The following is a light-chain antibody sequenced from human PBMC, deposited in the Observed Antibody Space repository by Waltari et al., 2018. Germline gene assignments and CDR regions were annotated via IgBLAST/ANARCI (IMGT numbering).Light chain of an antibody. CDR1: SSDVGSHNI. V-gene: IGLV2-23*01. CDR3: CSYAGSSTWV. Sequence: QSALTQPASVSGSPGQSITISCTGTSSDVGSHNIVSWYQHHPGKAPKLMIYEGSKRPSGVSNRFSGSESGNTTSLTISGLQAEDEADYYCCSYAGSSTWVFGTGTKVTVL. CDR2: EGS. J-gene: IGLJ1*01.